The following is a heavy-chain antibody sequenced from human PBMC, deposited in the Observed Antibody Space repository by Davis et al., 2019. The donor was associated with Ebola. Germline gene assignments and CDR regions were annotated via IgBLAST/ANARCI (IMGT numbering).Heavy chain of an antibody. V-gene: IGHV3-7*03. Sequence: GESLKISCAASGFTFSSYWMNWVRQAPGKGLEWVANIKQDGSEKYYVDSVKGRFTISRDNAKNSLYLQMNSLRAEDTAVYYCARGSGYNFPLVFWGQGSLVTVSS. CDR2: IKQDGSEK. CDR1: GFTFSSYW. J-gene: IGHJ4*02. D-gene: IGHD5-12*01. CDR3: ARGSGYNFPLVF.